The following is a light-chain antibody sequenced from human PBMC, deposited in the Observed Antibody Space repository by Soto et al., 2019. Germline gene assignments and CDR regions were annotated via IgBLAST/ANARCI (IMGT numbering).Light chain of an antibody. CDR1: QSVSSN. Sequence: EVVMTQSPATLSVSPGERATLSYRASQSVSSNLAWYQQKPGQAPGLLIYGASTRATGVPARFSGSGSGTEFTLTISSLQSEDFAVYYCQHYNNWPLTFGGGTKVEIK. CDR3: QHYNNWPLT. J-gene: IGKJ4*01. V-gene: IGKV3-15*01. CDR2: GAS.